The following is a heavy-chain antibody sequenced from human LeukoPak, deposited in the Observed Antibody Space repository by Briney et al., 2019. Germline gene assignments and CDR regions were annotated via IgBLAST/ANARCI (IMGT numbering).Heavy chain of an antibody. J-gene: IGHJ6*03. Sequence: ASVKVSCKVSGYTLTELSMHWVRQAPGKGLEWMGWISAYNGNANYAQKLQGRVTMTRNTSISTAYMELSSLRSEDTAVYYCARGRDGYKHTPYYYYYMDVWGKGTTVTVSS. D-gene: IGHD5-24*01. CDR1: GYTLTELS. CDR3: ARGRDGYKHTPYYYYYMDV. CDR2: ISAYNGNA. V-gene: IGHV1-8*01.